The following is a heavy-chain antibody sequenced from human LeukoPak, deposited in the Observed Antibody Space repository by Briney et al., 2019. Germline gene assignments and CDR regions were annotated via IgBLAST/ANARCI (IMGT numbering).Heavy chain of an antibody. J-gene: IGHJ3*02. D-gene: IGHD3-9*01. CDR3: AIPDRRYGDAFDI. Sequence: GGSLRLSCAASGFTFSDYYMSWIRQAPGKGLEWVSYISSSGSARYYADSVKGRFTISRDNAKNSLSLQMNSLRAEDTAVYYCAIPDRRYGDAFDIWGQGTMVTVSS. CDR1: GFTFSDYY. CDR2: ISSSGSAR. V-gene: IGHV3-11*04.